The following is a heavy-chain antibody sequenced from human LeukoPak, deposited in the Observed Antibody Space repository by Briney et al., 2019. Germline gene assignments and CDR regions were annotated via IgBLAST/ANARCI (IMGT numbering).Heavy chain of an antibody. CDR3: ARGDRVSPFDY. CDR1: GDSIRGYY. CDR2: IYTVGST. V-gene: IGHV4-4*07. J-gene: IGHJ4*02. D-gene: IGHD2-21*02. Sequence: SETLSLTCTVSGDSIRGYYWRWLRQPAEKRLEWIGRIYTVGSTNPNPSLKSRVSMSVDTSKNQFSLKLTSVTAAETAVYYCARGDRVSPFDYWGQGTLVIVSS.